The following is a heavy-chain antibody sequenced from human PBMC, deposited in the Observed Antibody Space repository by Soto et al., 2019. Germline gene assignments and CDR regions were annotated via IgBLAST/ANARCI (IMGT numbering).Heavy chain of an antibody. J-gene: IGHJ6*02. V-gene: IGHV1-69*06. D-gene: IGHD5-12*01. CDR2: IIPIFGTA. CDR1: GGTSSSYA. Sequence: SVKVSCKASGGTSSSYAISWVRQAPGQGLEWMGGIIPIFGTANYAQKFQGRVTITADKSTSTAYMELSSLRSEDTAVYYCARVLLGGGYELYYYYYGMDVWGQGTTVTVSS. CDR3: ARVLLGGGYELYYYYYGMDV.